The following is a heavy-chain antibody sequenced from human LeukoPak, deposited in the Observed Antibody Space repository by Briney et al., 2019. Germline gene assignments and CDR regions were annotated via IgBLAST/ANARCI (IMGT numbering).Heavy chain of an antibody. CDR1: EFPFSSYW. D-gene: IGHD6-13*01. V-gene: IGHV3-74*01. J-gene: IGHJ4*02. Sequence: PGGSLRLSCAASEFPFSSYWMYWVRQAPGKGLVWVAPLSGDGSTTSYADSVKGRFTISRDNAKSTLYLQMDSLRVEDTALCYCARGIASSRSVAIDLWGRGTLVVVSS. CDR3: ARGIASSRSVAIDL. CDR2: LSGDGSTT.